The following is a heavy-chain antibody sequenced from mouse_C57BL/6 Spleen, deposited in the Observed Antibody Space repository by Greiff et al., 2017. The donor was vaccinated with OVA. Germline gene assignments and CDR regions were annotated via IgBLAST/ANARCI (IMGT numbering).Heavy chain of an antibody. J-gene: IGHJ1*03. CDR2: IYPGDGDT. V-gene: IGHV1-82*01. CDR1: GYAFSSSW. Sequence: QVQLQQSGPELVKPGASVKISCKASGYAFSSSWMNWVKQRPGKGLEWIGRIYPGDGDTNYNGKFKGKATLTADKSSSTAYMQLSSLTSEDSAVYCCATVVATRYFDVWGTGTTVTVSS. D-gene: IGHD1-1*01. CDR3: ATVVATRYFDV.